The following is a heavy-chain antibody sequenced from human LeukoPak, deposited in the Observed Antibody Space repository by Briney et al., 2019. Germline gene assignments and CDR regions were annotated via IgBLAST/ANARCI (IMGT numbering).Heavy chain of an antibody. CDR1: GGSISSGGYY. CDR2: IYYSGST. J-gene: IGHJ4*02. V-gene: IGHV4-31*03. Sequence: SKTLSLTCTVSGGSISSGGYYWSWIRQQPGKGLEWIGYIYYSGSTYYNPSLKSRVTISVDTSKNQFSLKLSSVTAADTAVYYCARGCSGGSCYFFNWGQGTLVTVSS. D-gene: IGHD2-15*01. CDR3: ARGCSGGSCYFFN.